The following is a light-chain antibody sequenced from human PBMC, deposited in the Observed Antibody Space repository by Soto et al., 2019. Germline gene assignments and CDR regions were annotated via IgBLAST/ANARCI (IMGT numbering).Light chain of an antibody. Sequence: IQLTQSPSSLSASVGETVTITCRASQDIDNSLNWGQHKPGQAPKILFYAVSFLETGVPSRFSGRGSRTVFSLTINSLPSDDFATDDCRLQDGRPTMTFGQGTRLDSK. CDR3: RLQDGRPTMT. CDR1: QDIDNS. J-gene: IGKJ5*01. V-gene: IGKV1-33*01. CDR2: AVS.